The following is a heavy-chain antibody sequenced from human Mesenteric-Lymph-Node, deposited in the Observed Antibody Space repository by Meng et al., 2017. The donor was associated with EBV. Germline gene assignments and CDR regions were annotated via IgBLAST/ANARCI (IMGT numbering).Heavy chain of an antibody. CDR2: ISSSSSYI. Sequence: EVQLVESGXXLVKPGGXLRLSCAASGFTFSSYSMNWVRQAPGKGLEWVSSISSSSSYIYYADSVKGRFTISRDNAKNSLYLQMNSLRAEDTAVYYCARDAAAAGTGFDYWGQGTLVTVSS. V-gene: IGHV3-21*01. CDR1: GFTFSSYS. CDR3: ARDAAAAGTGFDY. J-gene: IGHJ4*02. D-gene: IGHD6-13*01.